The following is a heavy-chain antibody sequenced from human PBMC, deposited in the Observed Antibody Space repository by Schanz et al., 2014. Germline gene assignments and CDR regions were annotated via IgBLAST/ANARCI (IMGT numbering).Heavy chain of an antibody. CDR1: GFGFSSNS. CDR2: VSRSTPDI. CDR3: VRDSFFAFDY. D-gene: IGHD3-3*01. J-gene: IGHJ4*02. V-gene: IGHV3-48*01. Sequence: EVQLVESGGGLIQPGGSLRLSCAASGFGFSSNSMNWVRQAPGKGLEWVSYVSRSTPDIYYADSVKGRFTMSRDNAKNSVFLQMNSLRAEDTAVYYCVRDSFFAFDYWGQGTLVTVSS.